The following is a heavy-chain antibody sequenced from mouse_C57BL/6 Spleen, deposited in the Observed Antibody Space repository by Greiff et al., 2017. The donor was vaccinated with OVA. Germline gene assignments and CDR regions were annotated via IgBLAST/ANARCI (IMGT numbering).Heavy chain of an antibody. V-gene: IGHV1-55*01. D-gene: IGHD1-1*01. CDR3: ARDYYGSSYFDD. CDR1: GYTFTSYW. CDR2: LYPGSGST. J-gene: IGHJ2*01. Sequence: QVQLQQPGAELVKPGASVTMSCKASGYTFTSYWITWVKQRPGQGLEWIGDLYPGSGSTNYNEKFKSKATLTVDTSSSTAYMQLSSLTSEDSAVYYCARDYYGSSYFDDWGQGTTLTVSS.